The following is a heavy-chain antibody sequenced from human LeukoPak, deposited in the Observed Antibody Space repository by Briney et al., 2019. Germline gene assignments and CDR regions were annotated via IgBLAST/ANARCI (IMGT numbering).Heavy chain of an antibody. CDR3: ARGLGDFWSGFRLYYYGMDV. CDR1: GYTFTSYD. Sequence: ASVKVSCKASGYTFTSYDINWVRQATGQGLEWMGRMNPNSGNTGYAQKFQGRVTMTRNTSISTAYMELSSLRSEDTAVYYCARGLGDFWSGFRLYYYGMDVWGQGTTVTVSS. V-gene: IGHV1-8*01. J-gene: IGHJ6*02. CDR2: MNPNSGNT. D-gene: IGHD3-3*01.